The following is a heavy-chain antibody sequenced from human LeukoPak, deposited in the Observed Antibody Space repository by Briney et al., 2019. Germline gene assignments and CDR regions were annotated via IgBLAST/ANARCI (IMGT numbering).Heavy chain of an antibody. Sequence: GGSLRLSCAASGFTFSSDSMNWVRQAPGKGLEWVSYISSSSSTIYYADSVKGRFTISRDNAKNSLYLQMNSLRAEDTAVYYCARGPSGGYSYGYGYWGQGTLVTVSS. CDR3: ARGPSGGYSYGYGY. V-gene: IGHV3-48*01. CDR1: GFTFSSDS. CDR2: ISSSSSTI. J-gene: IGHJ4*02. D-gene: IGHD5-18*01.